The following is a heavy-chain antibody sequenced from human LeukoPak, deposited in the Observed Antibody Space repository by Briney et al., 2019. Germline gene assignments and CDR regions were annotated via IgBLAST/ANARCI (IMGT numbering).Heavy chain of an antibody. CDR3: ARDLGGYTYGYSFDY. D-gene: IGHD5-18*01. CDR1: GGSISSYY. V-gene: IGHV4-4*07. J-gene: IGHJ4*02. Sequence: SETLSLTCTVAGGSISSYYWSWIRQPAGKGLEWIGRIYSSGSTNYNPSLKSRVTMSVDTSKNQFSLKLTSVTAADTAVYYCARDLGGYTYGYSFDYWGQGTLVTVSS. CDR2: IYSSGST.